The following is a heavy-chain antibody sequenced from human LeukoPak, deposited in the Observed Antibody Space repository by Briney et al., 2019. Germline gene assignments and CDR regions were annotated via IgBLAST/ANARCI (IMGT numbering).Heavy chain of an antibody. CDR2: ISGSGDST. CDR3: AKDLAAPSGPLDY. D-gene: IGHD6-6*01. Sequence: GGSLRLSCAASGFTFSSYAMSWVRQAPGKGLEWVSAISGSGDSTYYADSVKGRFTISRDNSKNTLYLQMNSLRAEDTAVYYCAKDLAAPSGPLDYWGQGTLVTVSS. CDR1: GFTFSSYA. J-gene: IGHJ4*02. V-gene: IGHV3-23*01.